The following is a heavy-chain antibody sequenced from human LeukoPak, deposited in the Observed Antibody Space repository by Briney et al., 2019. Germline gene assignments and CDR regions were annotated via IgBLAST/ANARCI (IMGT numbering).Heavy chain of an antibody. Sequence: GASVKVSCKASGYPFRSYVVHWLRQASGQSLEWIGWINPANGNTKYSRNFQGRVTITRDTSASVVHMELSSLRYEDTAVYYCARDGYDADGYLDYWGQGALVPVSS. CDR1: GYPFRSYV. CDR3: ARDGYDADGYLDY. J-gene: IGHJ4*02. V-gene: IGHV1-3*01. D-gene: IGHD5-12*01. CDR2: INPANGNT.